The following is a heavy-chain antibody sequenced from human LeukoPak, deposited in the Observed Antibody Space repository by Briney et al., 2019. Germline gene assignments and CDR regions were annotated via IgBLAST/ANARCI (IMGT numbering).Heavy chain of an antibody. CDR2: IYYSGST. CDR1: GGSISSYY. Sequence: PSETLSLTCTVSGGSISSYYWSWIRQPPGKGLEWIGYIYYSGSTNYNPSLKSRVTMSVDTSKNQFSLKLSSVTAADTAVYYCARDPVGFISHPSEYSSSYWGQGTLVTVSS. CDR3: ARDPVGFISHPSEYSSSY. D-gene: IGHD6-6*01. J-gene: IGHJ4*02. V-gene: IGHV4-59*12.